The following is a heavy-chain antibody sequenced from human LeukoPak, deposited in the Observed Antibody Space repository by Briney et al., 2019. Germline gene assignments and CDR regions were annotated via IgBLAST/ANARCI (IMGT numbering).Heavy chain of an antibody. J-gene: IGHJ4*02. CDR2: IYSDNT. CDR1: GFTVSSNS. CDR3: ARRAGAYSHPYDY. V-gene: IGHV3-53*01. D-gene: IGHD4/OR15-4a*01. Sequence: PGRSLRLSCTVSGFTVSSNSMSWVRQAPGKGLEWASFIYSDNTHYSDSVKGRFTISRDNSKNTLYLQMNSLRAEDTAVYYCARRAGAYSHPYDYWGQGTLVTVSS.